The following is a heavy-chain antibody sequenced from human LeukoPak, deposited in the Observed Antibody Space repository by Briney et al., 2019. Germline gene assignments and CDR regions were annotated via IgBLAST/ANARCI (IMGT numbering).Heavy chain of an antibody. Sequence: GGSLRLSCAASGFTVSSNYMSWVRQAPGKGLEWVSVIYSGGSTYYADSVKGRFTISRDNAKNSLYLQINSLRDEDTAVYYCARETVGLDYWGQGTLVTVSS. D-gene: IGHD4-23*01. CDR2: IYSGGST. CDR3: ARETVGLDY. V-gene: IGHV3-66*01. J-gene: IGHJ4*02. CDR1: GFTVSSNY.